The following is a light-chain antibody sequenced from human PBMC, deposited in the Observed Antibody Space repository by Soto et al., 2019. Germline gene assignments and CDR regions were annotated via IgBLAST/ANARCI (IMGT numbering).Light chain of an antibody. Sequence: QSVLTQPPSASGSPGQSVTIFCTGTSSDVGGYNYVSWYQQHPGKAPKLMIYEVSKRPSGVPDRFSGSKSGNTASLTVSGLQAEDEADYYCSSYAGSNNRVFGGGTKLTVL. CDR1: SSDVGGYNY. V-gene: IGLV2-8*01. CDR3: SSYAGSNNRV. CDR2: EVS. J-gene: IGLJ3*02.